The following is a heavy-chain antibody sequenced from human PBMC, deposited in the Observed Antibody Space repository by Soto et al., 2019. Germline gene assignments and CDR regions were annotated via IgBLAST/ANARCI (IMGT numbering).Heavy chain of an antibody. CDR2: ITHSGGST. D-gene: IGHD5-18*01. V-gene: IGHV3-23*01. CDR1: GFTFSIYA. J-gene: IGHJ4*02. Sequence: PGGSLRLSCAASGFTFSIYAMSWVRQAPGKGLEWVAAITHSGGSTYYAPSVKGRFTISRDNSKNKLYLQMNSVSAEDTAVYYCAKVSYGMVRYYIFYFDYWGQGTLVTVSS. CDR3: AKVSYGMVRYYIFYFDY.